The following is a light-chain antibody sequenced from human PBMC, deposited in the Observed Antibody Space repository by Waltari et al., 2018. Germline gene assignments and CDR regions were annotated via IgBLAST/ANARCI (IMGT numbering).Light chain of an antibody. CDR2: DVS. CDR1: SSDAGVYTY. V-gene: IGLV2-14*01. J-gene: IGLJ3*02. Sequence: QSALTQPASGSGSPGQSITIPCNGTSSDAGVYTYLSGYQQHPGKAPKRIIYDVSKRPSGVSNRFSGSKSGNTASLTISGLQAEDEADYYCSSYTSSSTWVFGGGTKLTVL. CDR3: SSYTSSSTWV.